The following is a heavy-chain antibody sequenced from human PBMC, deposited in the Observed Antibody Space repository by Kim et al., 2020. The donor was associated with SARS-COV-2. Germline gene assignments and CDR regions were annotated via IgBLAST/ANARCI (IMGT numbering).Heavy chain of an antibody. CDR1: GASVSSGSYH. Sequence: SETLSLTCTVSGASVSSGSYHWSWIRQPPGKGLEWIGFFSSDDSANYNPSLRSRLTISRDTSNNQFSMKLTSVSAAATAIYYCTTYRAGVGGSGYWGQGTLVTVSS. CDR2: FSSDDSA. D-gene: IGHD3-10*01. CDR3: TTYRAGVGGSGY. J-gene: IGHJ4*02. V-gene: IGHV4-61*01.